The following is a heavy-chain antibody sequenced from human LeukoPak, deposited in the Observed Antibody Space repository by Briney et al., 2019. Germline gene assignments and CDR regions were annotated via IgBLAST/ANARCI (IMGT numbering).Heavy chain of an antibody. V-gene: IGHV3-21*01. CDR2: ISSSSSYI. D-gene: IGHD1-26*01. CDR3: ARPSGSYYYYYYMDV. CDR1: GFTFSSYS. Sequence: GGSLRLSCAASGFTFSSYSMNWVRQAPGKGLEWVSSISSSSSYIYYADSVKGRFTISRDNAKNSLYLQMNSLRAEDTAVYYCARPSGSYYYYYYMDVWGKGTTVTVSS. J-gene: IGHJ6*03.